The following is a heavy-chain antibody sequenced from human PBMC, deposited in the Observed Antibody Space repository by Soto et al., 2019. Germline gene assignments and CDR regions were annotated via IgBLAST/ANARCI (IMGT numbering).Heavy chain of an antibody. J-gene: IGHJ6*02. D-gene: IGHD3-3*01. CDR3: ARDCDYDFWSGYPSSYGMDV. Sequence: NPSEILSLTCTVSGGSISSSSYYWGWIRQPPGKGLEWIGSIYHSGSTYYNPSLKSRVTISVDTSKNQFSLKLSSVTAADTAVYYCARDCDYDFWSGYPSSYGMDVWGQGTTVTVSS. CDR1: GGSISSSSYY. V-gene: IGHV4-39*07. CDR2: IYHSGST.